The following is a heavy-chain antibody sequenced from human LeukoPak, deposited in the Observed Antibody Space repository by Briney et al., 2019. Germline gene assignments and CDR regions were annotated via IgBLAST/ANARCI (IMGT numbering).Heavy chain of an antibody. Sequence: GRSLRLSCAASGFTFSSYAMHWVRQAPGKGLEWVAVISYDGSNKYYADSVKGRFTISRDNSKNTLYLQMNSLRAEDTAVYYCANFLGELSLYTAPPIDYWGQGTLVTVSS. V-gene: IGHV3-30-3*01. J-gene: IGHJ4*02. CDR2: ISYDGSNK. CDR3: ANFLGELSLYTAPPIDY. CDR1: GFTFSSYA. D-gene: IGHD3-16*02.